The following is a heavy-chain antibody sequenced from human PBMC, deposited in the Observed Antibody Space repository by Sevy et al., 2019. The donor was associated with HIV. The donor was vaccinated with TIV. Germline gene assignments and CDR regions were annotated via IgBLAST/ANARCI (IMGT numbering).Heavy chain of an antibody. CDR1: GFTFSSYW. CDR2: IKQDGSGK. J-gene: IGHJ4*02. Sequence: GGSLRLSCAASGFTFSSYWMSWVRQAPGKGLEWVANIKQDGSGKYYVDSVKGRFTISRDNAKNSLYLQMNSLRAEDTAVYYCARAGPTLRTYLDYWGQGTLVTVSS. V-gene: IGHV3-7*01. CDR3: ARAGPTLRTYLDY.